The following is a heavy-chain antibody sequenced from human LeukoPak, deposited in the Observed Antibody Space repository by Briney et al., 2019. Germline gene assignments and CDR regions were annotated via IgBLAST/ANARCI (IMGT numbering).Heavy chain of an antibody. CDR3: ADDGIHSRSSGN. J-gene: IGHJ4*02. V-gene: IGHV3-23*01. D-gene: IGHD6-6*01. CDR2: ISGSGGST. CDR1: GFTLINDP. Sequence: PGGSLRLSCAPSGFTLINDPMSCLRQAPGKGLEWVSGISGSGGSTYYADSVKGRFTISRDNSKNTLFLQINNLRAEDTAVYYSADDGIHSRSSGNWGQGTLVTVSS.